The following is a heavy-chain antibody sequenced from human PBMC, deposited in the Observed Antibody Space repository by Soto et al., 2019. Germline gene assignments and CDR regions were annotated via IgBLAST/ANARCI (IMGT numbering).Heavy chain of an antibody. CDR2: IYPGDSDT. CDR1: GYSFTSYW. Sequence: GESLKISCKGSGYSFTSYWIGWVRQMPGKGLEWMGIIYPGDSDTRYSPSFQGQVTISADKSISTAYLQWSSLKASDTAMYYCARLWGGITIPVRNPNWFDPWGQGTLVTVSS. J-gene: IGHJ5*02. V-gene: IGHV5-51*01. D-gene: IGHD3-3*01. CDR3: ARLWGGITIPVRNPNWFDP.